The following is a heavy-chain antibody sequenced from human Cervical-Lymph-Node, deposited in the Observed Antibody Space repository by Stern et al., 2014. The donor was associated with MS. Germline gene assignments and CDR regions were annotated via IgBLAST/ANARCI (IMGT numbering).Heavy chain of an antibody. D-gene: IGHD2-21*02. CDR2: YDPQHGET. CDR3: ATHRGRVTYYYGLDV. Sequence: QVQLVQSGAEVKKPGASVKGSCKVSGYTLTEMSMHWVRQAPGKGLEWMGGYDPQHGETVYAQKIQGRVTMAEDRSTDTAYMELTSLRSDDTAVYYCATHRGRVTYYYGLDVWGQGTTVTVSS. J-gene: IGHJ6*02. V-gene: IGHV1-24*01. CDR1: GYTLTEMS.